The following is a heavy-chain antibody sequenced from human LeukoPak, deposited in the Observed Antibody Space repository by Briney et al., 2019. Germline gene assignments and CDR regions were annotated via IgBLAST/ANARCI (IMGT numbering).Heavy chain of an antibody. CDR1: GGSISSHY. CDR2: ISYSGST. V-gene: IGHV4-59*11. CDR3: ATVDRLTGYSYGYLYYFDY. D-gene: IGHD5-18*01. J-gene: IGHJ4*02. Sequence: SETLSLTCTVSGGSISSHYWSWIRQPPGEGLEWIAYISYSGSTNYNPSLKSRVTISVDTSKNQFSLKLNSVTAADTAVYYCATVDRLTGYSYGYLYYFDYWGQGTLVTVSS.